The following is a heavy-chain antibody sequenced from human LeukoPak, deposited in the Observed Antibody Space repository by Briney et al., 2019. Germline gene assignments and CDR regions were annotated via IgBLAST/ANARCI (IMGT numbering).Heavy chain of an antibody. CDR1: IFALSVYM. J-gene: IGHJ4*02. Sequence: GGSLRLSCAVSIFALSVYMLTSGSQAPGKGLEWVANIKQDGSERYYVDSVRGRFTISRDNAKNSVYLQVNRLRVEDMAFYYCVVDTGGSGSYPDYWGQGVLVTVSS. V-gene: IGHV3-7*01. D-gene: IGHD1-26*01. CDR3: VVDTGGSGSYPDY. CDR2: IKQDGSER.